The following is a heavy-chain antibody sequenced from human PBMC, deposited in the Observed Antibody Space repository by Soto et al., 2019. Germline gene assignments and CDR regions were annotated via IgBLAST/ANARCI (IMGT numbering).Heavy chain of an antibody. CDR2: IIPIFGTA. CDR1: GGTFSSYS. Sequence: SVKVSCKASGGTFSSYSISWVREAPGQGLEWMGGIIPIFGTANYAQKFQGRVTITADKSTSTAYMELSSLRSEDTAVYYCARSHGSGSYDTFYYYYYGMDVWGQGTTVTVSS. V-gene: IGHV1-69*06. CDR3: ARSHGSGSYDTFYYYYYGMDV. D-gene: IGHD3-10*01. J-gene: IGHJ6*02.